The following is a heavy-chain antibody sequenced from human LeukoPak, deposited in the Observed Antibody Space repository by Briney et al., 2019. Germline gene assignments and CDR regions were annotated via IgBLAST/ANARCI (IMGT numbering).Heavy chain of an antibody. D-gene: IGHD5-18*01. CDR2: INHSGST. V-gene: IGHV4-34*01. J-gene: IGHJ4*02. CDR1: GGSFSGYY. CDR3: ARFRPTWIQLWSTQGFDY. Sequence: SETLSLTCAVYGGSFSGYYWSWTRQPPGKGLEWIGEINHSGSTNYNPSLKSRVTISVDTSKNQFSLKLSSVTAADTAVYYCARFRPTWIQLWSTQGFDYWGQGTLVTVSS.